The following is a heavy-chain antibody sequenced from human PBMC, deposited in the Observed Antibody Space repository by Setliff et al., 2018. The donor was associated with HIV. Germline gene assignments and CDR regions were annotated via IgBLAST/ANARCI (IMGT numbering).Heavy chain of an antibody. D-gene: IGHD6-13*01. V-gene: IGHV1-3*04. CDR2: LRTGTGDT. CDR3: ATDPGYSSTWYSESFQH. CDR1: GYTFTSYS. J-gene: IGHJ1*01. Sequence: ASVKVSCKASGYTFTSYSMHWVRQAPGQRLEWMGWLRTGTGDTNYPQKFQGRVTMTRDTSTSTLYMELSSLRSDDTAMYYCATDPGYSSTWYSESFQHWGQGTVVTVSS.